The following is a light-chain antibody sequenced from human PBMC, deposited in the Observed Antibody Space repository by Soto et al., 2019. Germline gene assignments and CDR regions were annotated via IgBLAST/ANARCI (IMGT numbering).Light chain of an antibody. CDR2: DAS. V-gene: IGKV1-33*01. CDR3: QQYENLPT. J-gene: IGKJ5*01. Sequence: DIQMTQSPSSLSSSDGDRVTITCQASQNINNYLNWYQQKPGRAPKLQIYDASNLEAGVPSRFRGSGSGTDFTFTISRLQPEDIATYYCQQYENLPTFGQGTRLEI. CDR1: QNINNY.